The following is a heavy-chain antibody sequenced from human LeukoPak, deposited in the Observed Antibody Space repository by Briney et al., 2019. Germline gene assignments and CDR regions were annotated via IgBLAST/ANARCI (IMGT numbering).Heavy chain of an antibody. J-gene: IGHJ4*02. CDR1: GGSISSYY. CDR2: IYYSGST. V-gene: IGHV4-59*01. D-gene: IGHD3-10*01. CDR3: ARGALHGSGSYFNY. Sequence: KPSETLSLTCTVSGGSISSYYWSWLRQPPGKGLEWIGYIYYSGSTNYNPSLKSRVTISVDTSKNQFSLKLSSVTAADTAVYYCARGALHGSGSYFNYWGQGTLVTVSS.